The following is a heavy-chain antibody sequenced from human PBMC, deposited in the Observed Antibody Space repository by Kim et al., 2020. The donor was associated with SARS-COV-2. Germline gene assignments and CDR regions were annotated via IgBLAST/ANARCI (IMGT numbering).Heavy chain of an antibody. CDR3: ARDLGTTFHYYYMDV. J-gene: IGHJ6*03. V-gene: IGHV4-31*02. Sequence: PSLKSRVTISVDTSKNQFSLKLSSVTAADTAVYYCARDLGTTFHYYYMDVWGKGTTVTVSS. D-gene: IGHD4-17*01.